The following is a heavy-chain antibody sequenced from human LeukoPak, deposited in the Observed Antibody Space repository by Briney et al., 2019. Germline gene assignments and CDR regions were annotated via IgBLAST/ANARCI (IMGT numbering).Heavy chain of an antibody. CDR2: INPNSGGT. D-gene: IGHD6-13*01. V-gene: IGHV1-2*04. CDR3: ARDKYSSSLSWYFDL. CDR1: GYTFTGYY. J-gene: IGHJ2*01. Sequence: ASVKVSCKASGYTFTGYYIHWVRQAPGQGLEWMGWINPNSGGTNYAQKFQGWVAMTRDTSISTAYMELSRLRSDDTAVYYCARDKYSSSLSWYFDLWGRGTLVTVSS.